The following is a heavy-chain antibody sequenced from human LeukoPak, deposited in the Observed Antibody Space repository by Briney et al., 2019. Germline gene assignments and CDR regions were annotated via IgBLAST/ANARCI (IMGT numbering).Heavy chain of an antibody. V-gene: IGHV3-20*04. CDR3: ARGGYCGSTNCYGIDY. D-gene: IGHD2-2*01. CDR1: GFTFDDYG. J-gene: IGHJ4*02. Sequence: PGGSLRLSCAASGFTFDDYGMSWVRQAPGKGLEWVSGITSNGDNTGYADSVKGRFTISRDNAESSLYLQMNSLRAEDAAFYYCARGGYCGSTNCYGIDYWGQGTLVTVSS. CDR2: ITSNGDNT.